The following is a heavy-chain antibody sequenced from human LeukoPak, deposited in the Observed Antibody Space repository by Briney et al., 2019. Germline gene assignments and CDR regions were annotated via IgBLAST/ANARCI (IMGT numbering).Heavy chain of an antibody. CDR2: IYYSGST. V-gene: IGHV4-31*11. CDR3: TRGGYDGLPDY. CDR1: GGSFSGYY. D-gene: IGHD3-16*01. J-gene: IGHJ4*02. Sequence: SETLSLTCAVYGGSFSGYYWSWIRQHPGKGLEWIGYIYYSGSTYYNPSLKSRVTISVDTSKNQFSLKLSSVTAADTAVYYCTRGGYDGLPDYWGQGTLVTVSS.